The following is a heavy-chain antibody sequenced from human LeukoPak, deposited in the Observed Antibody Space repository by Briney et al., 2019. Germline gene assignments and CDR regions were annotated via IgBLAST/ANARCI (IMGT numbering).Heavy chain of an antibody. CDR1: GFTFSSHA. J-gene: IGHJ3*02. CDR3: VKDSRYDILTGPYVDIFDI. V-gene: IGHV3-23*01. CDR2: VSAGGDPT. Sequence: PGGSLRLSCAASGFTFSSHAMTWVRQAPGKGLEWVSTVSAGGDPTFYADSVKGRFTISRDNSKNTLYLQMNSLRVEDTALYYCVKDSRYDILTGPYVDIFDIWGQGTLVTVSS. D-gene: IGHD3-9*01.